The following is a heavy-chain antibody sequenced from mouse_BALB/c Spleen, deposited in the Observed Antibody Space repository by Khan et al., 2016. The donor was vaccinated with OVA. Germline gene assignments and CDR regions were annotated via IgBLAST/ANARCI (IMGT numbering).Heavy chain of an antibody. D-gene: IGHD2-1*01. CDR1: GFTFSSFG. J-gene: IGHJ1*01. Sequence: EVELVESGGGLVQPGGSRKLSCVASGFTFSSFGMHWVRQAPMKGLEWVAYISSGSSTIYYVDTVKGRSTIPRDNSTNTPFLQMTSLRSEDTAMYYCARSGGNFHWYFDVWGAGTSVTVSS. V-gene: IGHV5-17*02. CDR2: ISSGSSTI. CDR3: ARSGGNFHWYFDV.